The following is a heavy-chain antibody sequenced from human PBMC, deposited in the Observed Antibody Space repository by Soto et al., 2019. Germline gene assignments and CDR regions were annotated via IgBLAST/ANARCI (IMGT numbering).Heavy chain of an antibody. D-gene: IGHD4-17*01. CDR1: GGSISSGDYY. Sequence: PSETLSLTCTVSGGSISSGDYYWSWIRQPPGKGLEWIGYIYYSGSTYYNPSLKSRVTISVDTSKNQFSLKLSSVTAADTAVYYCAREWAPAWDYGDWFDPWGQGTLVTVSS. V-gene: IGHV4-30-4*01. J-gene: IGHJ5*02. CDR3: AREWAPAWDYGDWFDP. CDR2: IYYSGST.